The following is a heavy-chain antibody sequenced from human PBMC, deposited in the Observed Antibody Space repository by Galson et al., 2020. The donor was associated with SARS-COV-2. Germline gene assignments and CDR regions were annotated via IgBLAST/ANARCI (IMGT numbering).Heavy chain of an antibody. Sequence: GESLKISCKASGYTFTGYYMHWVRQAPGQGLEWMGWINPNSGGTNYAQKFQGRVTMTRDTSISTAYMELSRLRSDDTAVYYCASLADYYDSSGYYPLRFDYWGQGTLVTVSS. CDR3: ASLADYYDSSGYYPLRFDY. J-gene: IGHJ4*02. V-gene: IGHV1-2*02. CDR1: GYTFTGYY. CDR2: INPNSGGT. D-gene: IGHD3-22*01.